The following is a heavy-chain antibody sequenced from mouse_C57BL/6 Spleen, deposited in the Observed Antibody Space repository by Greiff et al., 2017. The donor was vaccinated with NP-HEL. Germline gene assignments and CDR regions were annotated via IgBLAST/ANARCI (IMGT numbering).Heavy chain of an antibody. J-gene: IGHJ4*01. Sequence: QVQLQQSGTELVKPGASVKLSCKASGYTFTSYWMHWVKQRPGQGLEWIGNINPSNGGTNYNEKFKSKATLTVDKSSSTAYMQLSSLTSEDSAVYYCARERLGYYYAMDYWGQGTSVTVSS. V-gene: IGHV1-53*01. CDR3: ARERLGYYYAMDY. D-gene: IGHD3-2*02. CDR1: GYTFTSYW. CDR2: INPSNGGT.